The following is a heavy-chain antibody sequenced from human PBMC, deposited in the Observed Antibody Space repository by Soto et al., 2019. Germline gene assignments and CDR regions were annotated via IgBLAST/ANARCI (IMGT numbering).Heavy chain of an antibody. Sequence: ADTLSLTCAFNGLSFSCYSLTWLRPAPGKGLDWIGEINYTGTTNYSPSLKSRVTLSVDTSKNQFSLELRSVSAADTAVYYCAREGGSGWYYYDYWGHGTLVTVSS. V-gene: IGHV4-34*01. CDR3: AREGGSGWYYYDY. J-gene: IGHJ4*01. CDR2: INYTGTT. D-gene: IGHD6-19*01. CDR1: GLSFSCYS.